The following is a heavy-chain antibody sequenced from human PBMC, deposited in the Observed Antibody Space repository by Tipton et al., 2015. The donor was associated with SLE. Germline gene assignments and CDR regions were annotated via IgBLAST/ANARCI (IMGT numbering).Heavy chain of an antibody. Sequence: TLSLTCTVSGDSINGYYWTWIRQPPGKGLEWVGYVYSSGFSDYNPSLRSRVTISVDTSKNQFSLKLSSVTAADTAVYYCARGKRDFWSGYYYYYYYYMDVWGKGTTVTVSS. CDR2: VYSSGFS. J-gene: IGHJ6*03. V-gene: IGHV4-59*01. CDR3: ARGKRDFWSGYYYYYYYYMDV. D-gene: IGHD3-3*01. CDR1: GDSINGYY.